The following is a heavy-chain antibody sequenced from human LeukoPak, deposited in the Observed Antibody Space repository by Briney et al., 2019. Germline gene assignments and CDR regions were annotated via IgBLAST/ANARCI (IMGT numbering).Heavy chain of an antibody. CDR1: GGSISSYY. J-gene: IGHJ5*02. Sequence: PSETLSLTCTVSGGSISSYYWSWIRQPPGKGLEWIGYIYYSGSTNYNPSLKSRVTISVDTSKNQFSLRLSSVTAADTAVYYCASWDAKVRGFDPWGQGTLVTVSS. CDR2: IYYSGST. D-gene: IGHD2-8*01. V-gene: IGHV4-59*01. CDR3: ASWDAKVRGFDP.